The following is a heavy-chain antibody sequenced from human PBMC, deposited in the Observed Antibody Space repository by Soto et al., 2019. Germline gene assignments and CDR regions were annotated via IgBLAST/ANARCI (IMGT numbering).Heavy chain of an antibody. CDR2: SSSII. Sequence: EVQLVESGGGLVQPGGSLRLSCAASGFTFSSSSSIIHYADSVKGRFTISRDNAKNSLYLQMNSLRADDTAVYYCARDREGDGYNFDYWGQGTLVTVSS. J-gene: IGHJ4*02. V-gene: IGHV3-48*01. CDR1: GFTFSS. D-gene: IGHD6-25*01. CDR3: ARDREGDGYNFDY.